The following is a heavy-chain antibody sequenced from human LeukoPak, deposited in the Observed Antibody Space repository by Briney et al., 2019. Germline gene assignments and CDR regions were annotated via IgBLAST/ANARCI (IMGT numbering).Heavy chain of an antibody. CDR1: GFTFSSYA. CDR3: AKDLSSGSPGNGDPPL. J-gene: IGHJ4*02. V-gene: IGHV3-23*01. Sequence: GGSLRLSCAASGFTFSSYAMSWVRQAPGKGLEWVSAISGSGGSTYYADSVKGRFTISRDNSKNTLYLQMNSLRAEDTAVYYCAKDLSSGSPGNGDPPLWGQGTLVTVSS. D-gene: IGHD4-17*01. CDR2: ISGSGGST.